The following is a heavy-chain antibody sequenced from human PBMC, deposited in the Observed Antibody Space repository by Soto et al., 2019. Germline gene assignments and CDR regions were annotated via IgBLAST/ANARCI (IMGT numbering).Heavy chain of an antibody. Sequence: SVKVSCKASGGTFSSYTISWVRQAPGQGLEWMGRIIPILGIANYAQKFQGRVTITADKSTSTAYMELSSLRSEDTAVYYCAREGIVVVPAAHQRHATTEYGEYDYYYYYMDVWGKGTTVPVSS. J-gene: IGHJ6*03. CDR1: GGTFSSYT. CDR3: AREGIVVVPAAHQRHATTEYGEYDYYYYYMDV. CDR2: IIPILGIA. D-gene: IGHD2-2*01. V-gene: IGHV1-69*04.